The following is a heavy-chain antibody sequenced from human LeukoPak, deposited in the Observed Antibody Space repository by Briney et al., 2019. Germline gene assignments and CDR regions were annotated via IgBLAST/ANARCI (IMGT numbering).Heavy chain of an antibody. J-gene: IGHJ5*02. Sequence: SETLSLTCTVSGGSISSSKYYWGWIRQPPGKGLEWIGRMYYSGSTYYNPSLKSRVTISVDTSKNQFSLKLSSVTAADTAVYYCARYGGYHYYNLFDPWGQGTLVTVSS. CDR1: GGSISSSKYY. V-gene: IGHV4-39*01. CDR2: MYYSGST. CDR3: ARYGGYHYYNLFDP. D-gene: IGHD3-22*01.